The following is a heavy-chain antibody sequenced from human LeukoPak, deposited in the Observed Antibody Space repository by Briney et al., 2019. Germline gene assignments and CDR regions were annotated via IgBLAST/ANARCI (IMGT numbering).Heavy chain of an antibody. CDR2: ISDDGSDK. CDR1: GFTFNTYG. CDR3: AKDRVGCENIELMVFATIPTTPGMDV. J-gene: IGHJ6*02. V-gene: IGHV3-30*18. Sequence: PGGSLRLSCAASGFTFNTYGMHWVRQAPGKGLVSVALISDDGSDKYYPHSVQGRFTISRDNSNNMLFLQMNSLRADDTAVYYCAKDRVGCENIELMVFATIPTTPGMDVWGQGTTVTVSS. D-gene: IGHD2-8*01.